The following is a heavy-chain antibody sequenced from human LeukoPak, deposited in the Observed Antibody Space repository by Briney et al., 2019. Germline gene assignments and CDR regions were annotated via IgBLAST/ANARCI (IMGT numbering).Heavy chain of an antibody. Sequence: GGSLRLSCAASGFTFSSYAKHWVRQAPGKGLEWVAVISYDGSNKYYADSVKGRFTISRDNSKNTLYLQMNSLRAEDTAVYYCARELGGYDAYWGQGTLVTVSS. D-gene: IGHD5-12*01. CDR1: GFTFSSYA. CDR2: ISYDGSNK. CDR3: ARELGGYDAY. J-gene: IGHJ4*02. V-gene: IGHV3-30-3*01.